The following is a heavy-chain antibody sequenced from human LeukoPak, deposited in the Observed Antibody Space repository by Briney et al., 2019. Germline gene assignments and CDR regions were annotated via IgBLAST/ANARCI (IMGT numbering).Heavy chain of an antibody. CDR2: IIPIFGTA. CDR1: GGTFSSYA. D-gene: IGHD6-13*01. J-gene: IGHJ6*02. V-gene: IGHV1-69*13. Sequence: GASVKVSCKASGGTFSSYAISWVRQAPGQGLEWMGGIIPIFGTANYARKFQGRVTITADESTSTAYMELRSLRSDDTAVYYCTRDPGYSSSWNTGYPYGMDVWGQGTTVTVSS. CDR3: TRDPGYSSSWNTGYPYGMDV.